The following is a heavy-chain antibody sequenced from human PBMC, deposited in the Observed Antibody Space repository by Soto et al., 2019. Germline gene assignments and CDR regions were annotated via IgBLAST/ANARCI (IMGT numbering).Heavy chain of an antibody. D-gene: IGHD4-17*01. CDR2: MNPNSGNT. Sequence: GASVKVSCKASGYTFTSYDINWVRQATGQGLEWMGWMNPNSGNTGYAQKFQGRVTMTRNTSISTAYMELSSLRSEDTAVYYCARMTTAGYYYYYYGMDVWGQGTTVTV. CDR3: ARMTTAGYYYYYYGMDV. J-gene: IGHJ6*02. V-gene: IGHV1-8*01. CDR1: GYTFTSYD.